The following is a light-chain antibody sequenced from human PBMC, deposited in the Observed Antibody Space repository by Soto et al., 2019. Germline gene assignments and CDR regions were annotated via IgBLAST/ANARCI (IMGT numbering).Light chain of an antibody. Sequence: EIVLTQSPGTLSLSPGERATLSCRASQSVSRNYLAWYQQRPGQAPRLLIYDAFNRATGIPYRFSGRGSGTDFTLTISRLEPEDFAVYYCQQYGDSPRTFGQGTKVEIK. V-gene: IGKV3-20*01. CDR1: QSVSRNY. CDR2: DAF. J-gene: IGKJ1*01. CDR3: QQYGDSPRT.